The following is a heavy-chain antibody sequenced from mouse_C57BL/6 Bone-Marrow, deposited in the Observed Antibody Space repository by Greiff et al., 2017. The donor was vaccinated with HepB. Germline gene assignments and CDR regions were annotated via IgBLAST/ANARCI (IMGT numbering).Heavy chain of an antibody. CDR1: GFNIKNTY. Sequence: VQLQQSVAELVRPGASVKLSCTASGFNIKNTYMHWVKQRPEQGLEWIGRSDPANGNTKYAPKFQGKATITADKSSNTAYLQLSILTSEDTAIYYCARYYSKGASFAYWGQGTLVTVSA. V-gene: IGHV14-3*01. CDR2: SDPANGNT. CDR3: ARYYSKGASFAY. J-gene: IGHJ3*01. D-gene: IGHD2-5*01.